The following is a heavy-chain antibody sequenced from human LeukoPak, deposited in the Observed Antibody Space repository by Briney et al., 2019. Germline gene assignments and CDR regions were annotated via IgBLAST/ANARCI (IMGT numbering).Heavy chain of an antibody. CDR1: GGTFSSYA. CDR2: IIPILGIA. D-gene: IGHD6-19*01. Sequence: EASVKVSCKASGGTFSSYAISWVRQAPGQGLEWMGRIIPILGIANYAQKFQGRVTITADKSTSTAYMELSSLRSEDTAVYYCARGSRIAVAGTGDYWGQGTLVTVSS. J-gene: IGHJ4*02. CDR3: ARGSRIAVAGTGDY. V-gene: IGHV1-69*04.